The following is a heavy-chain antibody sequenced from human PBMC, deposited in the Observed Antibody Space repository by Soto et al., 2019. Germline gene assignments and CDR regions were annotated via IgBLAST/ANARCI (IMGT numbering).Heavy chain of an antibody. J-gene: IGHJ4*02. CDR3: AREGLGTGTRVRFDY. Sequence: SETLSLTCAVYGGYFSGYYWSWIRQPTGKVLEWIGEINHSGSTNYNPSLKSRVTISVDTFKNQFSLKLSSVTAADTAVYYCAREGLGTGTRVRFDYWGQGTLVTVSS. V-gene: IGHV4-34*01. CDR1: GGYFSGYY. CDR2: INHSGST. D-gene: IGHD1-7*01.